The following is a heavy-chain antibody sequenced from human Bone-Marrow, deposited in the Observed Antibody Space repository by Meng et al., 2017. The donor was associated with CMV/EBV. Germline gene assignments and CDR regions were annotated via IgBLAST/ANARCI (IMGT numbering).Heavy chain of an antibody. CDR2: ISAYNGNT. Sequence: ASVKVSCKASGYTFTSYGISWVRQAPGQGLEWMGWISAYNGNTNYAQKLQGRVTMTTDTSTSTAYMELRSLRSDDTAVYYCARDRISELVDFDAFDIWGQGTMVIASS. D-gene: IGHD1-26*01. J-gene: IGHJ3*02. V-gene: IGHV1-18*01. CDR1: GYTFTSYG. CDR3: ARDRISELVDFDAFDI.